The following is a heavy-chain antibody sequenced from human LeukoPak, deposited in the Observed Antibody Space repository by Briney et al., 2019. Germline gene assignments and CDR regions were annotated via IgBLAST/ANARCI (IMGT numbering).Heavy chain of an antibody. Sequence: ASVKVSCKASGYTFTGYYMHWVRQAPGQGLEWMGWINPNSGGTNYAQKFQGRVTMTRDTSISTAYMELSRLRAEDTAVYYCAKDLQVLVVTAIPGDYWGQGTLVTVSS. CDR2: INPNSGGT. CDR1: GYTFTGYY. V-gene: IGHV1-2*02. CDR3: AKDLQVLVVTAIPGDY. D-gene: IGHD2-21*02. J-gene: IGHJ4*02.